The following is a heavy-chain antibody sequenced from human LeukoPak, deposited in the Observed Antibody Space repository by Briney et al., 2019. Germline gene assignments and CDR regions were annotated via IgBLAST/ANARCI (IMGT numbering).Heavy chain of an antibody. D-gene: IGHD3-10*01. CDR2: LSGSGGGT. Sequence: PGGSLRLSCAVSGITLSNYGMSWVRQAPGKGLEWVAGLSGSGGGTNYADSVKGRFTISRDNAKNNLYLQMNSLRAEDTAVYFCAKRGVVIRVILVGFHKEAYYFDSWGQGALVTVSS. CDR3: AKRGVVIRVILVGFHKEAYYFDS. V-gene: IGHV3-23*01. CDR1: GITLSNYG. J-gene: IGHJ4*02.